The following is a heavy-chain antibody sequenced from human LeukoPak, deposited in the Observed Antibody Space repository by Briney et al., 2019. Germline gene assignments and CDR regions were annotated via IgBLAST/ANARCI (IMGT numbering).Heavy chain of an antibody. CDR1: GYTFTDYS. CDR3: AKDDEYDYVWGSYDY. V-gene: IGHV1-18*04. CDR2: ISAYNGNT. D-gene: IGHD3-16*01. J-gene: IGHJ4*02. Sequence: ASVKVSCKASGYTFTDYSLHWVRQAPGQGLEWMGWISAYNGNTNYAQKLQGRVTMTTDTSTSTAYMELRSLRTDDTALYYCAKDDEYDYVWGSYDYWGQGTLVTVSS.